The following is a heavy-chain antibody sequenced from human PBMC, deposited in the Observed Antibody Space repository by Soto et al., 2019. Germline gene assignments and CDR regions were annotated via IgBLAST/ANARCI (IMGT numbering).Heavy chain of an antibody. CDR1: GYTFTGYG. D-gene: IGHD3-10*01. Sequence: ASVKVSCKASGYTFTGYGIGWVRQAPGQGLEWMGWINPNSGNTGYAQKFQGRVTITADESTSTAYMELSSLRSEDTAVYYCARDYYGSGSDYYYYYGMDVWGQGTTVTVSS. CDR2: INPNSGNT. V-gene: IGHV1-18*01. J-gene: IGHJ6*02. CDR3: ARDYYGSGSDYYYYYGMDV.